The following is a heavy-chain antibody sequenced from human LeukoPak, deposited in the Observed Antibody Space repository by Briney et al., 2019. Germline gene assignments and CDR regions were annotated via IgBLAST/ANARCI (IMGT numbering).Heavy chain of an antibody. D-gene: IGHD6-6*01. Sequence: SETLSLTCTVYGGHFSGYFWTWTRQPPGKGLEWIGEISHTGSTNYNPSLKRRSTISVDTSKTQFSLKLNSMTAADTAVYYCARGDVAARLQTWGQGTLVTVSS. CDR3: ARGDVAARLQT. V-gene: IGHV4-34*01. CDR1: GGHFSGYF. CDR2: ISHTGST. J-gene: IGHJ4*02.